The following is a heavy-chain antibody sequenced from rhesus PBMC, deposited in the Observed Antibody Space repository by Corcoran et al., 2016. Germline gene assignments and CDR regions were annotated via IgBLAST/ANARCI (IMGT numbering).Heavy chain of an antibody. V-gene: IGHV4-80*01. CDR3: ARDRDYGSNWAFDY. CDR2: INSKSGKT. J-gene: IGHJ4*01. D-gene: IGHD4-29*01. CDR1: GASTSFYG. Sequence: QVQLQESGPGLVKPSESLSLTCAVSGASTSFYGWTWIRQPPGKGREWIGEINSKSGKTFYNPSLGSRVTNSKDASNNQFSLKLNTVTAADTAVYYCARDRDYGSNWAFDYWGQGVLVTVSS.